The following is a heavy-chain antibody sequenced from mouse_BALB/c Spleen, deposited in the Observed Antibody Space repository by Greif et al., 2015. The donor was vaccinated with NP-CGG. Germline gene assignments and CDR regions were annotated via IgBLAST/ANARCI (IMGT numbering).Heavy chain of an antibody. Sequence: EVQLQESGPELEKPGASVKISCKASGYSFTGYNMNWVKQSNGKSLEWIGNIYPYHGGTSYNQKFKGKATLTVDKSSSTAYMQLKSLTSEDSAVYYCARDYYGSSPFFDYWGQGTTLTVSS. J-gene: IGHJ2*01. V-gene: IGHV1-39*01. CDR2: IYPYHGGT. CDR3: ARDYYGSSPFFDY. CDR1: GYSFTGYN. D-gene: IGHD1-1*01.